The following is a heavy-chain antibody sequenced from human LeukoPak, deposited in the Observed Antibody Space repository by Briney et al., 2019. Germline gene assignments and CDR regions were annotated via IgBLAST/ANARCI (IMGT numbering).Heavy chain of an antibody. Sequence: GGSLRLSCAASGFNFNSYWMSWVRQAPGKGLECVANIKQDGSEIYFVDSVKGRFTISRDNAKSSLYLQMNSLRAEDTAVYYCARVEVDYGDYAGYWGQGTLVTVSS. J-gene: IGHJ4*02. CDR2: IKQDGSEI. CDR1: GFNFNSYW. D-gene: IGHD4-17*01. CDR3: ARVEVDYGDYAGY. V-gene: IGHV3-7*05.